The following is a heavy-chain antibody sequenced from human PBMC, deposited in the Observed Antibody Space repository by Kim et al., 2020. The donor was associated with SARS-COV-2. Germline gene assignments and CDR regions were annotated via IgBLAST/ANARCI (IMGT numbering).Heavy chain of an antibody. CDR1: GFTFSNAW. Sequence: GGSLRLSCAASGFTFSNAWMSWVRQAPGKGLEWVGRIKSKTDGGTTDYAAAVKGRFTISRDDSKNTLYLQMNSLKTEDTAVYYCTRALSVVPAATAEDFQHWGQGTLVTVSS. D-gene: IGHD2-2*01. CDR2: IKSKTDGGTT. V-gene: IGHV3-15*01. CDR3: TRALSVVPAATAEDFQH. J-gene: IGHJ1*01.